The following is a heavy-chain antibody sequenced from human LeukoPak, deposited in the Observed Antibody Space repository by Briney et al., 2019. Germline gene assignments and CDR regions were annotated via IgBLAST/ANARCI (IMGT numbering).Heavy chain of an antibody. CDR3: ARVVGFGSGSYAGY. Sequence: SVKVSCKASGGTFSSYAISWVRQAPGQGLEWMGRIIPILGIANYAQKFQGRVTITADKSTSTAYMELRSLRSDDTAVYYCARVVGFGSGSYAGYWGQGTLVTVSS. V-gene: IGHV1-69*04. CDR2: IIPILGIA. J-gene: IGHJ4*02. CDR1: GGTFSSYA. D-gene: IGHD3-10*01.